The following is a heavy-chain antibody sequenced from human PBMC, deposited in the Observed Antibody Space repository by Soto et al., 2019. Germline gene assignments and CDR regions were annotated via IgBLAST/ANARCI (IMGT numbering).Heavy chain of an antibody. CDR3: TRNAY. V-gene: IGHV3-7*01. CDR2: IEDGGSER. Sequence: EVHLVEAGGGLVQPGESLRLSCATSGFTLSDNWMSWVRRAPGKGLEWVANIEDGGSERWYADSVKGRFTIFRDTAKNSLYLQMTGLRAEDTAMYYCTRNAYWGQGTLVTVSS. J-gene: IGHJ4*02. CDR1: GFTLSDNW.